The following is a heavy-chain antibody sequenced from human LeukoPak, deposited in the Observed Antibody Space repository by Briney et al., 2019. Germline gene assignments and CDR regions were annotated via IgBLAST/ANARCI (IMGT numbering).Heavy chain of an antibody. Sequence: GGSLRLSCAASGFTFSSYSMNWVRQAPGKGLEWVSYISSGSSTIYYADSVKGRFTISRDNGKNSLFLQMNSLRAEDTAVYYCARDKNVFLAASSYFDYWGQGTLVTVSS. D-gene: IGHD5-12*01. CDR1: GFTFSSYS. J-gene: IGHJ4*02. CDR3: ARDKNVFLAASSYFDY. CDR2: ISSGSSTI. V-gene: IGHV3-48*01.